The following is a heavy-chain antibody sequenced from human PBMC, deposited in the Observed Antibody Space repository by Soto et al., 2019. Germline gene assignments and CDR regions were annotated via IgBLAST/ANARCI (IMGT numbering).Heavy chain of an antibody. Sequence: SSETLSLTCTVSGGSISSGDYYWSWIRQPPGKGLEWTGYIYYSGSTYYNPSLKSRVTISVDTSKNQFSLKLSSVTAADTAVYYCARASGAYSGGSYYYYYYYGMDVWGQGTTVTVSS. J-gene: IGHJ6*02. CDR1: GGSISSGDYY. V-gene: IGHV4-30-4*01. CDR3: ARASGAYSGGSYYYYYYYGMDV. CDR2: IYYSGST. D-gene: IGHD2-15*01.